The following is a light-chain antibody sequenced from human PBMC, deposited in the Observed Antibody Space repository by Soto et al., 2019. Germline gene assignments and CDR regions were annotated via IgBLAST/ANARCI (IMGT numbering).Light chain of an antibody. Sequence: DIQMTQSPSSVSACVRDRVTITCRASQGISNWLAWYQQKPGKAPKLLIYATSSLQSGVPSRFAGSGSGTDFTLTISSLQTEDFATYYCQQTNSFPLTFGTWTKVDIK. CDR1: QGISNW. CDR3: QQTNSFPLT. CDR2: ATS. V-gene: IGKV1-12*01. J-gene: IGKJ3*01.